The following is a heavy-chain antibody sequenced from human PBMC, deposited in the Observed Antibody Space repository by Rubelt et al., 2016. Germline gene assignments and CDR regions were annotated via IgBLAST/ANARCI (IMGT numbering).Heavy chain of an antibody. CDR2: ISSSSSYI. V-gene: IGHV3-21*01. Sequence: ALRKGLEWVSSISSSSSYIYYADSVKGRFTISRDNAKNSLYLQMNSLRAEDTAVYYCARSWDYDILTGPPDYWGQGTLVTVSS. D-gene: IGHD3-9*01. J-gene: IGHJ4*02. CDR3: ARSWDYDILTGPPDY.